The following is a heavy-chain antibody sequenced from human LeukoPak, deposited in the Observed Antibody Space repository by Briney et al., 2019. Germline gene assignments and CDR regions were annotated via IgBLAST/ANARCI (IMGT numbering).Heavy chain of an antibody. Sequence: SETLSLTCTVSGGSISSGAYYWSWIRQPPGKGLEWIGEINHSGSTNYNPSLKSRVTISVDTSKNQFSLKLSSVTAADTAVYYCARGRQHIVVVTVHAFDIWGQGTMVTVSS. CDR3: ARGRQHIVVVTVHAFDI. J-gene: IGHJ3*02. D-gene: IGHD2-21*02. CDR2: INHSGST. CDR1: GGSISSGAYY. V-gene: IGHV4-39*07.